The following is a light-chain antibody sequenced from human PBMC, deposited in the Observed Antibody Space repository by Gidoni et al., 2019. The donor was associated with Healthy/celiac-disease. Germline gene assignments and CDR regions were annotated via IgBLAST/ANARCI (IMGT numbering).Light chain of an antibody. Sequence: AIRMTQSPSSFSASTGDRVTITCRASQGISSYLAWYQQKPGKAPELLIYAASTWKSGFPARLSGSGSGTDITLTISCLQSEDFATDYCQQYYSYPQYTFXQXTKLEIK. CDR3: QQYYSYPQYT. V-gene: IGKV1-8*01. CDR2: AAS. CDR1: QGISSY. J-gene: IGKJ2*01.